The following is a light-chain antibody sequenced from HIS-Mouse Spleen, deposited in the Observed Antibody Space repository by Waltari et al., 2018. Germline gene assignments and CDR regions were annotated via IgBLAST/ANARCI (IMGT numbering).Light chain of an antibody. V-gene: IGKV1-39*01. CDR1: QSISSY. Sequence: DIQMTQSPPSLSASVGDRVTTTCRASQSISSYLNWHQQKPGKAPKLLIYAASSLQSGVPSRFSGSGSGTDFTLTISSLQPEDFATYYCQQSYSTPITFGQGTRLEIK. CDR2: AAS. CDR3: QQSYSTPIT. J-gene: IGKJ5*01.